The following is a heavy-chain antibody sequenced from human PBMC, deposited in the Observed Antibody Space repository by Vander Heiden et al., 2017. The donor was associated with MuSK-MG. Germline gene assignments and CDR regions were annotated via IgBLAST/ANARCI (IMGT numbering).Heavy chain of an antibody. CDR2: IRSEGYGGTT. Sequence: EVQLVESGGGLVQPGRSLRLSCTASGFTSGDYAMSWFRQAPGKGLGWVGFIRSEGYGGTTEYAASVKGRFTVSRDDSKSLAYLQMNSLKTEDTAVYYCTRTRPGTRFDYWGQGTLVTVSS. CDR1: GFTSGDYA. CDR3: TRTRPGTRFDY. V-gene: IGHV3-49*03. J-gene: IGHJ4*02.